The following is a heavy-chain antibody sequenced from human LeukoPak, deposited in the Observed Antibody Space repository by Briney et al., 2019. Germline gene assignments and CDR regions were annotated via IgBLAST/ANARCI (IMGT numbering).Heavy chain of an antibody. D-gene: IGHD5-12*01. CDR3: ARVNGSIVATVYYYYYGMDV. CDR2: INSYNGNT. J-gene: IGHJ6*02. V-gene: IGHV1-18*01. CDR1: GYTFTSYG. Sequence: GAAVNVSCKASGYTFTSYGISWVRQAPGQGLEGMGRINSYNGNTNYAQKLQGRVTMTTDTSTSTAYMELRSLRSDDTAVYYCARVNGSIVATVYYYYYGMDVWGQGTTVTVSS.